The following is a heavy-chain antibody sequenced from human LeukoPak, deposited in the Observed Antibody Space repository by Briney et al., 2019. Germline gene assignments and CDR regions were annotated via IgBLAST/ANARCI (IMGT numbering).Heavy chain of an antibody. CDR3: AKDRGSSWYLGWFDP. D-gene: IGHD6-13*01. V-gene: IGHV3-9*01. Sequence: GGSLRLSCAASGFTFDDYAMHWVRQAPGKGLEWVSGISWNSGSIGYADSVKGRFTISRDNAKNSLYLQMNSLRAEDTALYYCAKDRGSSWYLGWFDPWAREPWSPSPQ. J-gene: IGHJ5*02. CDR1: GFTFDDYA. CDR2: ISWNSGSI.